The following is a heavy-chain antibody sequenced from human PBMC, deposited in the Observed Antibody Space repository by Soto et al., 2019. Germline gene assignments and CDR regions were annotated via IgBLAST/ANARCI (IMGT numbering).Heavy chain of an antibody. V-gene: IGHV1-18*01. CDR3: AREDIVPYYFDY. CDR2: ISAYNGNT. CDR1: GYTLTSYG. J-gene: IGHJ4*02. Sequence: ASVKVSCKASGYTLTSYGISWVRQAPGQGLEWMGWISAYNGNTNYAQKLQGRVTMTTDTSTSTAYMELRSLRSDDTAVYYCAREDIVPYYFDYWGQGTLVTVSS. D-gene: IGHD5-12*01.